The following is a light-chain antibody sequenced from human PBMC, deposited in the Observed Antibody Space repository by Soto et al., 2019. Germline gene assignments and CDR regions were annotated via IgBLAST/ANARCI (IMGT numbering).Light chain of an antibody. CDR2: AAS. CDR3: QQSYSTPRT. J-gene: IGKJ1*01. CDR1: QSISSY. Sequence: DIPMTQSPSSLSASVGDRVTITCRASQSISSYLNWYQQKPGKAPKLLIYAASSLQSGVPSRFSGSGSGTDFTLTISSLQPEVFATYYCQQSYSTPRTFGQGTKVEIK. V-gene: IGKV1-39*01.